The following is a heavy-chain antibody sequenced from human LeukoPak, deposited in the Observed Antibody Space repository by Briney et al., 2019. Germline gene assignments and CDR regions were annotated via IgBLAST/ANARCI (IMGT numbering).Heavy chain of an antibody. CDR3: ARTYCTNGVCYGGGFDY. J-gene: IGHJ4*02. Sequence: ASVKVSCKASGYSVASEGISWVRQDPGQGLEWMGWISAYNGNTNYAQKLQGRVTMTTDTSTSTAYMELRSLRSDDTAVYYCARTYCTNGVCYGGGFDYWGQGTLVTVSS. V-gene: IGHV1-18*01. D-gene: IGHD2-8*01. CDR1: GYSVASEG. CDR2: ISAYNGNT.